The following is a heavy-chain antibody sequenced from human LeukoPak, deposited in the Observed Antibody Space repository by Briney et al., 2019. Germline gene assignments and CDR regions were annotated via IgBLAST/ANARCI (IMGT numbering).Heavy chain of an antibody. Sequence: GGSLRLSCAASGFTFNSYTMSWVRQAPGKGLEWVSAISDSGYSTYYADSVKGRFTISRDRSKNTVYLQMNSLRAEDTAVYYCAKTRGGVVPAAILSWFDPWGQGTLVTVSS. D-gene: IGHD2-2*01. V-gene: IGHV3-23*01. CDR3: AKTRGGVVPAAILSWFDP. J-gene: IGHJ5*02. CDR1: GFTFNSYT. CDR2: ISDSGYST.